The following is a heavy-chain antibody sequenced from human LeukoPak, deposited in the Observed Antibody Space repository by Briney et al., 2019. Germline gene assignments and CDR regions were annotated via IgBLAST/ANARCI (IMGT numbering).Heavy chain of an antibody. CDR1: GFTFSSYG. J-gene: IGHJ4*02. CDR2: IWYDGSNK. Sequence: QAGRSLRLSCAASGFTFSSYGMHWVRQAPGKGLEWVAVIWYDGSNKYYADSVKGRFTISRDNSKNTLYLQMNSLRAEDTAVYYCARDLSGYCTNGVCSPENLGQGTLVTVSS. CDR3: ARDLSGYCTNGVCSPEN. D-gene: IGHD2-8*01. V-gene: IGHV3-33*01.